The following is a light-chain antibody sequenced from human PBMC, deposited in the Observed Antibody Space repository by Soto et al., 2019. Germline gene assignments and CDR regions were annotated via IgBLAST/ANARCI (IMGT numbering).Light chain of an antibody. J-gene: IGKJ5*01. CDR1: QGMNTY. Sequence: DLQLTQSPSFLSASVGDRVTISCRASQGMNTYVAWYQQKPGKAPKLLISGASTLQSGVPSRFSGSESGAEFTLTISSLQPEDFATYYCQQLHSYPITFGQGTRLEIK. V-gene: IGKV1-9*01. CDR3: QQLHSYPIT. CDR2: GAS.